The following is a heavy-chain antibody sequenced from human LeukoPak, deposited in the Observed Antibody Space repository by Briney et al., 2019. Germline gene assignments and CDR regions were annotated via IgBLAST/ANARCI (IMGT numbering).Heavy chain of an antibody. J-gene: IGHJ6*02. D-gene: IGHD3-10*01. CDR1: GGSISSSNW. Sequence: SETLSLTCAVSGGSISSSNWWSWVRQPPGKGLEWIGEIYHSGSTNYNPSLKSRVTISVDKSKNQFSLKLSSVTAADTAVYYCARVAGGLWFGDYYYYGMDVWGQGTTVTVS. CDR3: ARVAGGLWFGDYYYYGMDV. V-gene: IGHV4-4*02. CDR2: IYHSGST.